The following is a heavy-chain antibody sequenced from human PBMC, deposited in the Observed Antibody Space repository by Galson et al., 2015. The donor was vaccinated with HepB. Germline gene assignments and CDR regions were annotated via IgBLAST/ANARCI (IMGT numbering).Heavy chain of an antibody. Sequence: QVQLQESGPGLVKPSETLSLTCAVSGYSISSGYYWGWIRQPPGKGLEWIGSIYHSGSTYYNPSLKSRVTISVVTSKNQFSLKLSSVTAADTAVYYCARLAPSGSGYHWSDYWGQGTLVTVSS. CDR3: ARLAPSGSGYHWSDY. CDR1: GYSISSGYY. V-gene: IGHV4-38-2*01. D-gene: IGHD3-22*01. CDR2: IYHSGST. J-gene: IGHJ4*02.